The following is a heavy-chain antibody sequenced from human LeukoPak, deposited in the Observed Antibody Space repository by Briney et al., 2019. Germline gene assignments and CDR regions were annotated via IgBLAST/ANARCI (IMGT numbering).Heavy chain of an antibody. Sequence: GGSLRLSCAASGFTFSSYGMHWVRQAPGKGLEWVAVISYDGSNKYYADSVKGRFTISRDNSKNTLYLQMNSLRAEDTAVYYCAKVRDSSSFRDAFYNWGQGKMVTVSS. CDR1: GFTFSSYG. V-gene: IGHV3-30*18. CDR3: AKVRDSSSFRDAFYN. D-gene: IGHD6-13*01. J-gene: IGHJ3*02. CDR2: ISYDGSNK.